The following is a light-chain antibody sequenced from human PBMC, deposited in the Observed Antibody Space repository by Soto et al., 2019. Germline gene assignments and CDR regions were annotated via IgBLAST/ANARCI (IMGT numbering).Light chain of an antibody. J-gene: IGLJ2*01. CDR3: SSYTSSSPHVV. CDR1: SSDVGGYNY. Sequence: QSALTQPASVSGSPGQSITISCTGTSSDVGGYNYVSWYQQHPGKAPKLMIYHVSNRPSGVSNRFSGSKSGNTASLTISGLQAEDDADYYCSSYTSSSPHVVFGGGTKLTVL. CDR2: HVS. V-gene: IGLV2-14*01.